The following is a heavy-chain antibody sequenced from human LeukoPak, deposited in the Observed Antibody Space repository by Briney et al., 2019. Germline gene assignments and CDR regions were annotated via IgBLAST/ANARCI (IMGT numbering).Heavy chain of an antibody. V-gene: IGHV3-7*05. CDR3: ARDFI. Sequence: GGSLRLSCVGSGFTFSSHWMSWVRQAPGKGLEWVANIKQDGSEVDYVDSVKGRFAISRDNAKNSLFLQMNSLRAEDTAVYYCARDFIWGQGTLVTVSS. CDR1: GFTFSSHW. D-gene: IGHD3-10*01. J-gene: IGHJ4*02. CDR2: IKQDGSEV.